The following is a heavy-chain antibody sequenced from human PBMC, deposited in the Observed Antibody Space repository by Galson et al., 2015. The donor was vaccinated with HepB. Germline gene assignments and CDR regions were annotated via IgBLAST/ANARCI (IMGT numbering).Heavy chain of an antibody. CDR2: TTNTGSAI. J-gene: IGHJ4*02. CDR3: ARGLQYGFDF. V-gene: IGHV3-48*02. Sequence: SLRLSCAASGFTFGDWSMNWVRQVPGKGLDWVSYTTNTGSAIHYAASVKGRFTISRDNDKNSLYLQMNSLRDEDTAAYYCARGLQYGFDFWGQGTLVTVSS. D-gene: IGHD2-2*01. CDR1: GFTFGDWS.